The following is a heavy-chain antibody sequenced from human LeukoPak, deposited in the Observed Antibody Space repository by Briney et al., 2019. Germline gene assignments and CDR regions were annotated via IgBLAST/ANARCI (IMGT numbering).Heavy chain of an antibody. J-gene: IGHJ4*02. V-gene: IGHV3-23*01. CDR3: AKFRDGYNNFDY. CDR1: GFIFSSFA. CDR2: ISESGGST. Sequence: GGSLRLSCAASGFIFSSFAMTWVRQAPGKGLDWVSAISESGGSTNYADSVKGRFTISRDNSKNTLYLQMNSLRAEDTAVYYCAKFRDGYNNFDYWGQGTLVTVSS. D-gene: IGHD5-24*01.